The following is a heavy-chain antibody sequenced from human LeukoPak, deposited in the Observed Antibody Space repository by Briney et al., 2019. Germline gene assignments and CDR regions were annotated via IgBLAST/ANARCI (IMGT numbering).Heavy chain of an antibody. D-gene: IGHD3-22*01. Sequence: SETLSLTCTDSGGSISSYYWSWIRQPPGKGLEWIGYIYYSGSTNYNPSLKSRVTISVDTSKNQFSLKLSSVTAADTAVYYCARYYDSSGYYTWFDPWGQGTLVTASS. CDR2: IYYSGST. V-gene: IGHV4-59*01. J-gene: IGHJ5*02. CDR1: GGSISSYY. CDR3: ARYYDSSGYYTWFDP.